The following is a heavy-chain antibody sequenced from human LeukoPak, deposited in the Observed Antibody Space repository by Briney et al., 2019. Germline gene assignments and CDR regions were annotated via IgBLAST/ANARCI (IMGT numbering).Heavy chain of an antibody. D-gene: IGHD5-18*01. CDR3: ARDGRYSYGWRVQVVTPPGAFDI. V-gene: IGHV4-34*01. CDR2: INHSGST. Sequence: PSETLSLTCAVYGGSFSGYYWSWIRQPPGKGLEWIGEINHSGSTNYNPSLKSRVTISVDTSKNQFSLKLSSVTAADTAVYYCARDGRYSYGWRVQVVTPPGAFDIWGQGTMVTVSS. J-gene: IGHJ3*02. CDR1: GGSFSGYY.